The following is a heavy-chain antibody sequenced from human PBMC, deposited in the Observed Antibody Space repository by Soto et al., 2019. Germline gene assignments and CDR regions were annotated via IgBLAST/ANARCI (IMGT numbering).Heavy chain of an antibody. CDR3: ARGDREDIAVVIGARPGEYGVDV. CDR1: GFTFRSYA. CDR2: IAYDGSNK. D-gene: IGHD2-15*01. J-gene: IGHJ6*02. Sequence: QVQLVESGGGVVQPGRSLRLSCAASGFTFRSYAMHWVRQAPGKGLECEAVIAYDGSNKFYRDYVKGRFTISRDNSKNTLYLQLNSLRYEATAVYYCARGDREDIAVVIGARPGEYGVDVWGQGTTVTVSS. V-gene: IGHV3-30-3*01.